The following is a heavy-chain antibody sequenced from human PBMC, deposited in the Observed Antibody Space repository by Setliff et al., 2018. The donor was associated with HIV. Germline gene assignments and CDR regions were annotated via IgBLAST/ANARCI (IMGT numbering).Heavy chain of an antibody. Sequence: SETLSLTCTVSGGSISSSSYYWGWIRQPPGKGLEWIGSIYYSGSTYYNPSLKSRVTISVDTSKNQFSLKLSSVTAADTAVYYCASHSQFLEWQTDYYYGMDVWGQGTTVTVSS. J-gene: IGHJ6*02. V-gene: IGHV4-39*07. CDR2: IYYSGST. CDR1: GGSISSSSYY. D-gene: IGHD3-3*01. CDR3: ASHSQFLEWQTDYYYGMDV.